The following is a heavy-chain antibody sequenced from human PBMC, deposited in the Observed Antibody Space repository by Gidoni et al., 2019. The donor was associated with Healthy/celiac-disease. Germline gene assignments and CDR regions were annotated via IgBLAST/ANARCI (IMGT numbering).Heavy chain of an antibody. J-gene: IGHJ4*02. V-gene: IGHV4-34*01. Sequence: QVQLQQWGAGLLKPSETLSLTCAVYGGSFSRDYWSWLRQPPGKGLEWIGEINHSGSTNYNPSLKSRVTISVDTSKNQFSLKLSSVTAADAAVYYCARRMKYYYGSGSYRNPHFDYWGQGTLVTVSS. CDR3: ARRMKYYYGSGSYRNPHFDY. CDR1: GGSFSRDY. D-gene: IGHD3-10*01. CDR2: INHSGST.